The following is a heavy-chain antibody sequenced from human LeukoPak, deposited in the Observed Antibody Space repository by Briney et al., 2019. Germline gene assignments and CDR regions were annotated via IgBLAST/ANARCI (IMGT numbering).Heavy chain of an antibody. J-gene: IGHJ4*01. Sequence: PSETLSLTCAVYGGSFSGYYWIWIRQPPGKGLEWIGEINHSGSTNYNPSLKSRVTISIDTSKNEFSLKLSSVTAADTAVYYCARGRSSGWTYFDSWGHGTLVTVSS. CDR1: GGSFSGYY. CDR3: ARGRSSGWTYFDS. CDR2: INHSGST. D-gene: IGHD6-19*01. V-gene: IGHV4-34*01.